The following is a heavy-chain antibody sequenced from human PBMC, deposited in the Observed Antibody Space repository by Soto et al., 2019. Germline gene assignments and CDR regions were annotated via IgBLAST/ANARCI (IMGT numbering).Heavy chain of an antibody. CDR3: ARDRLGATGDY. CDR2: ISAYNTNT. V-gene: IGHV1-18*01. CDR1: GYTFTSYG. D-gene: IGHD1-26*01. J-gene: IGHJ4*02. Sequence: QVQLVQSGAEVKKPGASVKVSCKASGYTFTSYGISWVRQAPGQGLEWMGWISAYNTNTNYAQKLQGRVTMTTDTAKSTTYMELRSLSSDDTAVYFCARDRLGATGDYWGQGTLVTVSS.